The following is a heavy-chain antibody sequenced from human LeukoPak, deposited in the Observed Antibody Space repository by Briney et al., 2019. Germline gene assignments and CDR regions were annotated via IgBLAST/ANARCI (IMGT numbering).Heavy chain of an antibody. CDR1: GGSFSGYS. J-gene: IGHJ4*02. CDR3: ARYSSSESLDY. Sequence: PSETLSLTCAVYGGSFSGYSWSWIRQPPGKGLEWIGEINHSGSTNYNPSLKSRVTISVDTSKNQFSLKLSSVTAADTAVYYCARYSSSESLDYWGQGTLVTVSS. V-gene: IGHV4-34*01. CDR2: INHSGST. D-gene: IGHD6-6*01.